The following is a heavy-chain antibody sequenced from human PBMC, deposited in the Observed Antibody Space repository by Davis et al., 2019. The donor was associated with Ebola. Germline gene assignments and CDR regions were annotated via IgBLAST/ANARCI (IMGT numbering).Heavy chain of an antibody. CDR3: ARDLLTTVTTVGDY. J-gene: IGHJ4*02. D-gene: IGHD4-17*01. CDR2: INHSGST. CDR1: GGSFSGYY. V-gene: IGHV4-34*01. Sequence: SETLSLTCAVYGGSFSGYYWSWIRQPPGKGLEWIGEINHSGSTNYNPSLKSRVTISVDTSKNQFSLKLSSVTAADTAVYYCARDLLTTVTTVGDYWGQGTLVTVSS.